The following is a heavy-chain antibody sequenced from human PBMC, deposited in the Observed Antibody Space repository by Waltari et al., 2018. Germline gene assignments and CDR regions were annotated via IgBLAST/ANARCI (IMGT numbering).Heavy chain of an antibody. CDR2: MNPNSGNT. CDR1: GYTFTSYD. Sequence: QVQLVQSGAEVKKPGASVKVSCKASGYTFTSYDINWVRQATGQGLEWMGWMNPNSGNTGYAQKFQGRVTITRNTSISTAYMELSSLRSEDTAVYYCARGLRITMVRRVIKGSYYYYMDVWGKGTTVTVSS. CDR3: ARGLRITMVRRVIKGSYYYYMDV. D-gene: IGHD3-10*01. V-gene: IGHV1-8*03. J-gene: IGHJ6*03.